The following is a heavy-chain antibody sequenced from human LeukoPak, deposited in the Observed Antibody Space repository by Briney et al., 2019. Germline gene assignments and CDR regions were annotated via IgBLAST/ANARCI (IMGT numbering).Heavy chain of an antibody. CDR3: ARNPYDSSGYKAPYWHFDP. J-gene: IGHJ2*01. D-gene: IGHD3-22*01. CDR2: IAGSGRHT. CDR1: GFTFSSYA. Sequence: GGSLRLSCAASGFTFSSYAMSWVRQAPGKGLEWVSSIAGSGRHTYYADSVKGRFTISRDNSKNTLYLQMNSLRVEDTAVYYCARNPYDSSGYKAPYWHFDPWGRGTLVTVSS. V-gene: IGHV3-23*01.